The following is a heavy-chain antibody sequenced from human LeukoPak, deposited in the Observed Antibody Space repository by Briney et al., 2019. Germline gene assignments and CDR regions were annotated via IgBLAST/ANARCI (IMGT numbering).Heavy chain of an antibody. J-gene: IGHJ4*02. Sequence: GGSLRLSCAASGFTFSSYWMHWVRQAPGKGLVWVSRINSDGSSTSYADSVKGRFTISRDNAKNTLYLQLNSLRAEDTAVYYCARAGAIAAAPPGYWGQGTLVTVSS. CDR3: ARAGAIAAAPPGY. V-gene: IGHV3-74*01. CDR2: INSDGSST. D-gene: IGHD6-13*01. CDR1: GFTFSSYW.